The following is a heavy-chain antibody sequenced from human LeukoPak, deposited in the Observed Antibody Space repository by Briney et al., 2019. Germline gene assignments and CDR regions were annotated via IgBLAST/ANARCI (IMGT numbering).Heavy chain of an antibody. CDR1: GGTFSSYA. J-gene: IGHJ4*02. CDR3: ATVYSYDSSAYYRLDY. Sequence: ASVKVSCKASGGTFSSYAISWVRQAPGKGLEWMGTFDPEDGERLYAQKFQGRLTMTEDTSTDTAYMELSSLRSEDTAVYYCATVYSYDSSAYYRLDYWGQGTLVTVSS. CDR2: FDPEDGER. D-gene: IGHD3-22*01. V-gene: IGHV1-24*01.